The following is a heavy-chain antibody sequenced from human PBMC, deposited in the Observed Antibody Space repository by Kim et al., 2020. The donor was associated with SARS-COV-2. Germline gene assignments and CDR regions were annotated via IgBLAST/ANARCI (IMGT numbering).Heavy chain of an antibody. CDR3: ARGYYDSSGYHRDVGY. J-gene: IGHJ4*01. CDR2: ISYDGSNK. Sequence: GGSLRLSCAASGFTFSSYGMHWVRQAPGKGLEWVAVISYDGSNKYYADSVKGRFTISRDNSKNTLYLQMNSLRAEDTAVYYCARGYYDSSGYHRDVGYWG. D-gene: IGHD3-22*01. V-gene: IGHV3-33*05. CDR1: GFTFSSYG.